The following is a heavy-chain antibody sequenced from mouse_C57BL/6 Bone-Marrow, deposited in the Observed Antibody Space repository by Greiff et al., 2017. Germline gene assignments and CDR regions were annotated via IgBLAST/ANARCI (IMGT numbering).Heavy chain of an antibody. CDR2: INPGSGGT. J-gene: IGHJ3*01. Sequence: VQLQQSGAELVRPGTSVTVSCKASGYAFTNYLIEWVKQRPGQGLEWIGVINPGSGGTNYTEKFKGKATLTADKSSSTAYMQLSSLTSEDSAVYFCAREEENYYGSSPLFAYWGQGTLVTVSA. CDR1: GYAFTNYL. CDR3: AREEENYYGSSPLFAY. D-gene: IGHD1-1*01. V-gene: IGHV1-54*01.